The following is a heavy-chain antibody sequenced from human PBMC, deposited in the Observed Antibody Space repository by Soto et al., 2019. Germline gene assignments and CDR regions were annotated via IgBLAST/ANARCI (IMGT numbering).Heavy chain of an antibody. J-gene: IGHJ6*02. D-gene: IGHD3-16*01. CDR3: ARPFGWHWFNAYYYYVMYV. V-gene: IGHV4-39*01. CDR2: IYYSGST. Sequence: SETLSITCTVSGGSISSSSYYWGWIRQPPGKGLEWIGSIYYSGSTYYNPSLKSRVTISVDTSKNQFSLKLSSVTAADTAVYYCARPFGWHWFNAYYYYVMYVRAQGTTVTVS. CDR1: GGSISSSSYY.